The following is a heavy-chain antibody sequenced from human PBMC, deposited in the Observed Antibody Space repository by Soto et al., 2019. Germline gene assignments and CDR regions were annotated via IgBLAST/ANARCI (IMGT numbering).Heavy chain of an antibody. CDR3: AKDRPRRSSGYFFDY. CDR2: ISGSGGST. J-gene: IGHJ4*02. D-gene: IGHD1-26*01. Sequence: QTPMSGLEWVSSISGSGGSTFYTNSVKGRFNISRDNFRNTLYLQMNSLRAEDTALYYCAKDRPRRSSGYFFDYWGQGT. V-gene: IGHV3-23*01.